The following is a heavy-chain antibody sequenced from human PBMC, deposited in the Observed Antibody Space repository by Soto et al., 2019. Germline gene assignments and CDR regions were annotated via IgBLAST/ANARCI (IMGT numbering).Heavy chain of an antibody. J-gene: IGHJ5*02. V-gene: IGHV3-30-3*01. D-gene: IGHD2-2*01. CDR3: AREGRYCSSTSCYSGRWYNWFDP. Sequence: QVQLVESGGGVVQPGRSLRLSCAASGFTFSSYAMHWVRQAPGKGLEWVAVISYDGSNKYYADSVKGRFTISRDNSKNTLYLKMNSLRAEDTAVYYCAREGRYCSSTSCYSGRWYNWFDPWGQGTLVTVSS. CDR1: GFTFSSYA. CDR2: ISYDGSNK.